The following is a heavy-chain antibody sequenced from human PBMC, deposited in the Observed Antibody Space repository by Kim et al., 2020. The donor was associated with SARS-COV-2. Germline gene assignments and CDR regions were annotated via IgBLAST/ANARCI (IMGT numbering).Heavy chain of an antibody. J-gene: IGHJ6*02. CDR1: GYSFTSYW. Sequence: GESLKISCKGSGYSFTSYWISWVRQMPGKGLEWMGRIDPSDSYTNYSPSFQGHVTISADKSISTAYLQWSSLKASDTAMYYYASTSWITMVRGVYPVYYYYGMDVWGQGTTVTVSS. CDR3: ASTSWITMVRGVYPVYYYYGMDV. D-gene: IGHD3-10*01. CDR2: IDPSDSYT. V-gene: IGHV5-10-1*01.